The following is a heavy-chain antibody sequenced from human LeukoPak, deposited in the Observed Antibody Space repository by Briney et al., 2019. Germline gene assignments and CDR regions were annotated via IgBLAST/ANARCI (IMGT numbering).Heavy chain of an antibody. V-gene: IGHV3-30-3*02. D-gene: IGHD3-10*01. Sequence: EGSLRLSCAASGFTFSSYAMHWVRQAPGKGLEWVAVISYDGSNKYYADSVKGRFTISRDNSKNTLYLQMNSLRAEDTAVYYCAKTSDYGSGSYRKYGMDVWGQGTTVTVSS. J-gene: IGHJ6*02. CDR2: ISYDGSNK. CDR1: GFTFSSYA. CDR3: AKTSDYGSGSYRKYGMDV.